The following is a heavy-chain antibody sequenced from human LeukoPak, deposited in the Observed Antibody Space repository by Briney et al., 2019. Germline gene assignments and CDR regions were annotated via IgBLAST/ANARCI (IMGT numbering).Heavy chain of an antibody. D-gene: IGHD5-24*01. CDR1: GFTFSSYA. J-gene: IGHJ4*02. V-gene: IGHV3-23*01. Sequence: GGSLRLSCAASGFTFSSYAMSWVRQAPGKGLEWVSGTSGSGGSTYYADSVKGRFTISRDNSKNTLYLQMNSLRAEDTAVYYCANGRDGYNYVPFDYWGQGTLVTVSS. CDR3: ANGRDGYNYVPFDY. CDR2: TSGSGGST.